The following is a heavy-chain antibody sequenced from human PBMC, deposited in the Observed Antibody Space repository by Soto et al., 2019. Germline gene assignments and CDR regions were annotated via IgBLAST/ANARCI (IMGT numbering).Heavy chain of an antibody. Sequence: PSETLSLTCAVYGGSFSGYYWSWIRQPPGKGLEWIGEINHSGSTNYNPSLKSRVTISVDTSKNQFSLKLSSVTAADTAVYYRAREPSPWGQGTLVTVSS. CDR3: AREPSP. CDR2: INHSGST. V-gene: IGHV4-34*01. J-gene: IGHJ5*02. CDR1: GGSFSGYY.